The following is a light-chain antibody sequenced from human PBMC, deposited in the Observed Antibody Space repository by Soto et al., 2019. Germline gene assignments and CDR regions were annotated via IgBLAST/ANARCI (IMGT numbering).Light chain of an antibody. CDR2: GAS. CDR1: QSVNNNY. V-gene: IGKV3-20*01. CDR3: QQYGSSPIT. J-gene: IGKJ5*01. Sequence: EIVLTQSPGTLSLSPGERSTLSCRASQSVNNNYLAWYQHKPGQAPRLLIHGASSRATGIPDRFSGSGSGTDFTFTISRLEPEDFAVYHCQQYGSSPITFGQGTRLEIK.